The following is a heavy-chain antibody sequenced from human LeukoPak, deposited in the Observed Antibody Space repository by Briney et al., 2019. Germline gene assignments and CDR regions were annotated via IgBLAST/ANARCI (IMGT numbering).Heavy chain of an antibody. J-gene: IGHJ3*02. Sequence: SETLSLTCTVSGGSISSYYGTWIRQPPGKGLEWIGYLDYSGSTNYNPSLKSRVTISVDTSKNQFSLKLNSVTAADTAVYYCARESLSNYGEHDAFDIWGQGTMVTVSS. CDR3: ARESLSNYGEHDAFDI. CDR1: GGSISSYY. V-gene: IGHV4-59*01. D-gene: IGHD4-17*01. CDR2: LDYSGST.